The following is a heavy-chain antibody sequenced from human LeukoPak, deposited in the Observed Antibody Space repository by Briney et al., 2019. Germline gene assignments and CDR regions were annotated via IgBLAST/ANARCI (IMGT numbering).Heavy chain of an antibody. CDR2: ISAYNVNA. CDR3: ARGRDIVVVAAAMEDWFDH. D-gene: IGHD2-2*01. J-gene: IGHJ5*02. V-gene: IGHV1-18*01. Sequence: GASVKVSCKASGYTFTSYGISWVRQAPGQGLEWMGWISAYNVNANYAQKLQGRVTMTTDTSTSAAYMELRSLRSDDTAVYYCARGRDIVVVAAAMEDWFDHWGQGTLVTVSS. CDR1: GYTFTSYG.